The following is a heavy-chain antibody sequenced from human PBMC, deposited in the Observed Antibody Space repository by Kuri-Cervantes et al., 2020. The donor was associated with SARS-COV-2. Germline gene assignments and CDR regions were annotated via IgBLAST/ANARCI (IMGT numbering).Heavy chain of an antibody. J-gene: IGHJ6*02. V-gene: IGHV1-69*06. CDR2: IIPIFGTA. CDR3: AGSSIAPNYYYYGMDV. D-gene: IGHD3-10*01. Sequence: SVKVSCKASVGTFSSYAISWVRQAPGQGLEWMGGIIPIFGTANYAQKFQGRVTITADKSTSTAYMELRSLRSDDTAVYYCAGSSIAPNYYYYGMDVWGQGTTVTVSS. CDR1: VGTFSSYA.